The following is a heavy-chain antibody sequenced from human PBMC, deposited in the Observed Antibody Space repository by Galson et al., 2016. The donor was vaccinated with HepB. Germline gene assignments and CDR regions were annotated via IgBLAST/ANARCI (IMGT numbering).Heavy chain of an antibody. CDR3: AKWGGVGGAYRLD. CDR1: GDSISSSYW. Sequence: SETLSLTCAVSGDSISSSYWWSWVRQPPGKGLEWIGEIYHSGSTNYNPSLKSRVTISVDKSKNQFSLKLSSVTAADTAVYYCAKWGGVGGAYRLDWCQGTLVTVSA. D-gene: IGHD3-16*01. V-gene: IGHV4-4*02. J-gene: IGHJ4*02. CDR2: IYHSGST.